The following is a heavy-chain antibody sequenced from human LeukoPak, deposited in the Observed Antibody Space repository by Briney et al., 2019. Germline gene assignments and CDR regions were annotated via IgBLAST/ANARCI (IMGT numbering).Heavy chain of an antibody. CDR1: GFTFSNYG. V-gene: IGHV3-30*02. Sequence: GGSLRLSCAASGFTFSNYGMHWVRQAPGKGLEWVALISFDGSQKYYADSVKGRFTISRDNSKSTVYLQMNSLRVEDEAVYYCSKDLTSDFGGDLDPWGQGKLVTVSS. CDR3: SKDLTSDFGGDLDP. J-gene: IGHJ5*02. D-gene: IGHD3-10*01. CDR2: ISFDGSQK.